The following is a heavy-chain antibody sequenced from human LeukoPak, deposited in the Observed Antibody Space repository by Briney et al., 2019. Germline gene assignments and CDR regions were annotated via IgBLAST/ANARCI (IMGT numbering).Heavy chain of an antibody. CDR1: GFTFSSYG. V-gene: IGHV3-30*18. J-gene: IGHJ4*02. Sequence: GGSLRLSCAASGFTFSSYGMHWVRQAPGKGLEWVAGMSYDGGHRYYGDSVKGRFTISRDNSKDTVYVEMNSLRPEDTALYYCAKGCSSTSCAIEFDSWGQGTLVTVSS. CDR2: MSYDGGHR. D-gene: IGHD2-2*01. CDR3: AKGCSSTSCAIEFDS.